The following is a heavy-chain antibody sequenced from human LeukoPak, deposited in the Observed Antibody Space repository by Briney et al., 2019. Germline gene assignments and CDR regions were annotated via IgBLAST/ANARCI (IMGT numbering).Heavy chain of an antibody. D-gene: IGHD2-2*01. V-gene: IGHV1-8*01. CDR3: ARGSVPADGTQRYYYYMDV. J-gene: IGHJ6*03. CDR2: MNPNSGNT. CDR1: GYTFTSYD. Sequence: GASVKVSCKASGYTFTSYDINWVRQATGQGLEWMGWMNPNSGNTGYAQKFQGRVTMTRNTSISTAYMELSSLRSEDTAVYYCARGSVPADGTQRYYYYMDVWGKGTTVTVSS.